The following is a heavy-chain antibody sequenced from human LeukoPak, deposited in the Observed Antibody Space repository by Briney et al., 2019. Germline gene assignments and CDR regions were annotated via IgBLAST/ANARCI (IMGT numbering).Heavy chain of an antibody. V-gene: IGHV3-7*03. D-gene: IGHD3-22*01. CDR1: GFPFSSYW. J-gene: IGHJ4*02. CDR3: ATYDSSGYYLDY. CDR2: IKQDGSKK. Sequence: GGSLRLSCVASGFPFSSYWMTWVRQAPGKGLEWVANIKQDGSKKSYVDSVKGRFTISRDNSKNTLYLQMNSLRAEDTAVYYCATYDSSGYYLDYWGQGTLVTVSS.